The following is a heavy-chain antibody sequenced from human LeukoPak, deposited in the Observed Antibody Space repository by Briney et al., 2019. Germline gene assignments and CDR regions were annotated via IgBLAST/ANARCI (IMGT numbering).Heavy chain of an antibody. CDR1: GFTFSSYW. V-gene: IGHV3-74*01. J-gene: IGHJ6*02. CDR3: AGDGRYCSRSTCPPGHYYYYGMDV. CDR2: ISTDGSTT. Sequence: PGRSLRLSCAASGFTFSSYWMHWVRQDPGKGLVWVSHISTDGSTTGYADSVRGRFTISRDNAKNTLYLQMNSLRAEDTAVYFCAGDGRYCSRSTCPPGHYYYYGMDVWGQGTTVTVSS. D-gene: IGHD2-2*01.